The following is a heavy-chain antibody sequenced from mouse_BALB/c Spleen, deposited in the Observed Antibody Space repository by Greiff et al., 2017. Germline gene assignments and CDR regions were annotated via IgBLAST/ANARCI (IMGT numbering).Heavy chain of an antibody. Sequence: VKLVESGPGLVAPSQSLSITCTVSGFSLTSYGVHWVRQPPGKGLEWLGVIWAGGSTNYNSALMSRLSISKDNSKSQVFLKMNSLQTDDTAMYYCARDHYGNYYFDYWGQGTTLTVSS. J-gene: IGHJ2*01. D-gene: IGHD2-1*01. CDR1: GFSLTSYG. CDR3: ARDHYGNYYFDY. V-gene: IGHV2-9*02. CDR2: IWAGGST.